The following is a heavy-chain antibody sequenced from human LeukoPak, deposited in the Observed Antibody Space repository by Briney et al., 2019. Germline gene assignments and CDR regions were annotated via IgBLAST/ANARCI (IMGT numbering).Heavy chain of an antibody. CDR1: GFTFIDYS. Sequence: QPGGSLRLSCAASGFTFIDYSMNWVRQAPGRGLEWISYVGISSGNTKYADSVKGRFTISGDSAKNSVFLQMNSRRVEDTAVYYCARDQRYAFDIGGQGTLVTVSS. CDR3: ARDQRYAFDI. CDR2: VGISSGNT. V-gene: IGHV3-48*04. J-gene: IGHJ4*02. D-gene: IGHD5-12*01.